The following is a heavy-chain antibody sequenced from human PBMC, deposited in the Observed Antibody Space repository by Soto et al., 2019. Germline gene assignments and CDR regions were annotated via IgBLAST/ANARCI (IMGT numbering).Heavy chain of an antibody. J-gene: IGHJ5*02. Sequence: ASVKVSCKASGYTFTSYGISWVRQAPGQGLEWMGWISAYNGNTNYAQKLQGRVTMTTDTSTSTAYMELGNLRSDDTAVYYCARVRYGYYYGSGSYFPTNWFDPCGEGTLVTVSS. CDR3: ARVRYGYYYGSGSYFPTNWFDP. CDR1: GYTFTSYG. V-gene: IGHV1-18*01. D-gene: IGHD3-10*01. CDR2: ISAYNGNT.